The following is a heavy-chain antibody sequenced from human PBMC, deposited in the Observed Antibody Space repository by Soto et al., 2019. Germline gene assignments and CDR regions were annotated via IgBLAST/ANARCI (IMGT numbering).Heavy chain of an antibody. Sequence: QVKLVQSGTEVKKPGASVKVSCKASGYSFCTSGISWVRQAPGQGLQWMGWIRAYNGNTNYDQKLQDRATMPTDTSTNTAYLELRSLRSDDTAVYYCARAGQYYDGSGYATWGQGPLVTVSS. J-gene: IGHJ5*02. V-gene: IGHV1-18*01. D-gene: IGHD3-22*01. CDR2: IRAYNGNT. CDR1: GYSFCTSG. CDR3: ARAGQYYDGSGYAT.